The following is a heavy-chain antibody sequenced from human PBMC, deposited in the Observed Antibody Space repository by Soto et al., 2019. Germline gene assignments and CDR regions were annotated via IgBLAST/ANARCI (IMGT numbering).Heavy chain of an antibody. CDR3: ARGQMLWFGELSSSGWFDP. J-gene: IGHJ5*02. CDR2: INHSGST. V-gene: IGHV4-34*01. Sequence: QVQLQQWGAGLLKPSETLSLTCAVYGGSFSGYYWSWIRQPPGKGLEWIGEINHSGSTNYNPSLKSRVTISVDTSKNQFSLKLSSVTAADTDVYYCARGQMLWFGELSSSGWFDPWGQGTLVTVSS. D-gene: IGHD3-10*01. CDR1: GGSFSGYY.